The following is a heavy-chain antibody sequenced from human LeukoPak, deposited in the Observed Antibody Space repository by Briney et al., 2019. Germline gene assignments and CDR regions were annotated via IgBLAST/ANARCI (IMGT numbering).Heavy chain of an antibody. CDR2: ISYDGSNK. J-gene: IGHJ3*02. CDR1: GFTFSSYA. D-gene: IGHD1-14*01. V-gene: IGHV3-30*04. CDR3: ARLPVDAFDI. Sequence: GRSLRLSCAASGFTFSSYAMHWVRQAPGKGLEWVAVISYDGSNKYYADSVKGRFTISRDNSKNTLYLQMNSLRAEDTAVYYCARLPVDAFDIWGQGTMVTVSS.